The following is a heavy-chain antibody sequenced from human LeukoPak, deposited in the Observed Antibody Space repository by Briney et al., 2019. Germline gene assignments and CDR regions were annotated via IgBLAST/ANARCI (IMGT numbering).Heavy chain of an antibody. D-gene: IGHD1-26*01. CDR2: IYYSGST. V-gene: IGHV4-59*01. CDR1: GGSISSYY. J-gene: IGHJ3*02. Sequence: SETLSLTCTVSGGSISSYYWSWIRQPPGKGLEWIGYIYYSGSTNYNPSLKSRVTISVDTSKNQFSLKLSSVTAADTAVYYCARAGGNLEWELQGAFDIWGQGTMVTVSS. CDR3: ARAGGNLEWELQGAFDI.